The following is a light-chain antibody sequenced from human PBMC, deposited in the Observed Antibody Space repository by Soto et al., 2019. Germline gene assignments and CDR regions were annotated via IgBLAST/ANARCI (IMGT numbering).Light chain of an antibody. CDR2: LNSDGSH. CDR3: QTWGTGIVV. Sequence: QSALTQSPSASASLGASVKLTCTLSSGHSSYAIAWHQQQPEKGPRYLMKLNSDGSHSKGDGIPDRFSGSSSGAERYLTIPSLQSEDEADYYCQTWGTGIVVFGGGTKLTVL. J-gene: IGLJ2*01. CDR1: SGHSSYA. V-gene: IGLV4-69*01.